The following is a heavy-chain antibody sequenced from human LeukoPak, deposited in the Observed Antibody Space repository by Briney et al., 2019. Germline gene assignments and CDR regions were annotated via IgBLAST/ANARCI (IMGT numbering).Heavy chain of an antibody. Sequence: GGSLRLSCAASGFTFSSYAMHWVRQAPGKGLEWVAVISYDGSNKYYADSVKGRFTISRDNSKNTLYLQMNSLKAEDTALYFCASGIRERGFDSWGQGTLVTVSS. CDR3: ASGIRERGFDS. D-gene: IGHD1-1*01. CDR2: ISYDGSNK. V-gene: IGHV3-30*04. CDR1: GFTFSSYA. J-gene: IGHJ4*02.